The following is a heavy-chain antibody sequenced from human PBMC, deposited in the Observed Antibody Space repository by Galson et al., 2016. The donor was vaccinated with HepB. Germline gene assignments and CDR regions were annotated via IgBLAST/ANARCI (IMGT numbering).Heavy chain of an antibody. V-gene: IGHV3-15*01. CDR1: GFTFSNAW. CDR3: ATDLCSLTSCYASSLSRALHF. Sequence: SLRLSCAASGFTFSNAWMSRVRQAPGEGLEWVGRLKSQTDGSTNDYVAPLKGRYTILRDDSNNTLYLQMSSLKTEDSAFYYCATDLCSLTSCYASSLSRALHFWGQGTLVTVSS. J-gene: IGHJ4*02. D-gene: IGHD2-2*01. CDR2: LKSQTDGSTN.